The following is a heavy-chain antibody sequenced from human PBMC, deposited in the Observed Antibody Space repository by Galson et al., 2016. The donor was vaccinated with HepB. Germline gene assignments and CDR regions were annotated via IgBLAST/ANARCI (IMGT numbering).Heavy chain of an antibody. J-gene: IGHJ3*01. CDR3: VKDRGFCSSSRCYAGAFDF. V-gene: IGHV3-9*01. D-gene: IGHD2-2*01. CDR1: GFNLNDYA. CDR2: ITWNSGNI. Sequence: SLRLSCAVSGFNLNDYAMHWVRQAPGKGPEWVSSITWNSGNIGYADSVRGRFTISRDNGKMSLYLQMNDLRAEDTALYYCVKDRGFCSSSRCYAGAFDFWGQGTMVTVSP.